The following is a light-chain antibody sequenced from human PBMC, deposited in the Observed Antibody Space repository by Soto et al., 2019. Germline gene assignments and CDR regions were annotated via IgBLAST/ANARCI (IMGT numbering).Light chain of an antibody. CDR1: SSDVGAYNY. V-gene: IGLV2-14*01. CDR3: SSYTTSTTVV. Sequence: QSVLTQPASVSGSPGQSITISCTGTSSDVGAYNYVSWYQQHPGKAPKLMIYEVNYRPSGVSNRFSGSKSGNTASLTISGLQPEDEADYYCSSYTTSTTVVFGTGTKVTVL. J-gene: IGLJ1*01. CDR2: EVN.